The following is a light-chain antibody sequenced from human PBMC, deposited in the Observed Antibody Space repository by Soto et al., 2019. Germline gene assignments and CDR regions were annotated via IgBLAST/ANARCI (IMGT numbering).Light chain of an antibody. CDR3: QQSSNWPRT. J-gene: IGKJ1*01. CDR1: QSVNRD. Sequence: EVVMTQSPDTLSVSPGQTATLSCRASQSVNRDLLWYQQRPGQAPRLIIYDASTRATDIPPRFSGRGSGTDFTLTISNLQSEDFAVYYCQQSSNWPRTFGQGTQVEIK. CDR2: DAS. V-gene: IGKV3-15*01.